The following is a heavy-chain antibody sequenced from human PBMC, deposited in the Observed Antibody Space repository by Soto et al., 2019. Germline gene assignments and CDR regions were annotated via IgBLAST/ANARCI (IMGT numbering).Heavy chain of an antibody. Sequence: GASVKVSCKASGGTFSSYAISWVRQAPGQGLEWMGGIIPISGTANYAQKFQGRVTITADESTSTAYMELSSLRSEDTAAYYCARSQGSSTSLEIYYYYYYGMDVWGQGTTVTVSS. D-gene: IGHD2-2*01. J-gene: IGHJ6*02. CDR1: GGTFSSYA. V-gene: IGHV1-69*13. CDR2: IIPISGTA. CDR3: ARSQGSSTSLEIYYYYYYGMDV.